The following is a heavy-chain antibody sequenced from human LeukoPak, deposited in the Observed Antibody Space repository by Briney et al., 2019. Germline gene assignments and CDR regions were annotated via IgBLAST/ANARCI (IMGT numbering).Heavy chain of an antibody. V-gene: IGHV4-59*01. Sequence: PSETLSLTCTVSGGSISTYFWNWIRQPPGKGLEWIGYVYYNVNTNYNPSLKSRLTISVDTSKNQFSLKLTSVTAADTAVYYCVRDRAAAGGWLDPWGQGALVTVSS. CDR2: VYYNVNT. J-gene: IGHJ5*02. CDR1: GGSISTYF. D-gene: IGHD6-13*01. CDR3: VRDRAAAGGWLDP.